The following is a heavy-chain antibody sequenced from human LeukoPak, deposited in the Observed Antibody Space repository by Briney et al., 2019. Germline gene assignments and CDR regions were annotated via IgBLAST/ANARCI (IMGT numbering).Heavy chain of an antibody. CDR1: GYTFTSYG. J-gene: IGHJ3*02. CDR3: ARDEAYYDSSGHDAFDI. Sequence: ASVKVSCKASGYTFTSYGISWMRQAPGQGLEWMGWISAYNGNANYAQKLQGRVTMTTDTSTSTAYMELRSLRSDDTAVYYCARDEAYYDSSGHDAFDIWGQGTMVTVSS. V-gene: IGHV1-18*01. D-gene: IGHD3-22*01. CDR2: ISAYNGNA.